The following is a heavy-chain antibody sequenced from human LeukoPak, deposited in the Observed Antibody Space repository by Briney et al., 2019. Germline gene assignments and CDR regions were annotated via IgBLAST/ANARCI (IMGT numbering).Heavy chain of an antibody. J-gene: IGHJ4*02. Sequence: GGSLRLSCAVSGFTFSSYSMNWVRQAPGKGLEWVSSISSSSSYIYYADSVKGRFTISRDNAKNSLYLQMNSLRAEDTAVYYCARGIGYCSGGSCRYFDYWGQGTLVTVSS. CDR3: ARGIGYCSGGSCRYFDY. CDR1: GFTFSSYS. CDR2: ISSSSSYI. D-gene: IGHD2-15*01. V-gene: IGHV3-21*01.